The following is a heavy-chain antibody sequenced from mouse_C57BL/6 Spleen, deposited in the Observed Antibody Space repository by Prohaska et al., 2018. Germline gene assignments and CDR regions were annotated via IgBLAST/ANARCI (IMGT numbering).Heavy chain of an antibody. Sequence: EVKLVESGGGLVQPGGSLSLSCAASGFTFTDYYMSWVRQPPGMALGWLGFIRNKANGYTTEYSASVKGRFNISRDNSQSILYLQMNALRAEDRATYYCARYTRGGAMDYWGQGTSVTVSS. J-gene: IGHJ4*01. V-gene: IGHV7-3*01. CDR1: GFTFTDYY. CDR2: IRNKANGYTT. CDR3: ARYTRGGAMDY.